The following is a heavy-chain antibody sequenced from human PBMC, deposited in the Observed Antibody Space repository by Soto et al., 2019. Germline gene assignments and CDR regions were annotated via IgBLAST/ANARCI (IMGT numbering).Heavy chain of an antibody. J-gene: IGHJ6*02. V-gene: IGHV1-46*03. CDR2: INPSGGST. CDR3: ARRLMELGSYYYYYYAMDV. D-gene: IGHD1-1*01. CDR1: GYSFTNYS. Sequence: ASVKVSCKASGYSFTNYSMHWVRQAPGQGLEWMGIINPSGGSTTYAQKFQGRATMTRDTSTSTVYMELSSLRSEDTAVYYCARRLMELGSYYYYYYAMDVWGQGTTVPVSS.